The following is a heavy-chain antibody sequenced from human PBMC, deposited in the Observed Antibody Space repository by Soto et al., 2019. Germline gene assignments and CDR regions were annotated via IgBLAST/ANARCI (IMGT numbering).Heavy chain of an antibody. Sequence: SETLSLTCVVSGGSITSYHWSWIRQLPWKGLEWVAYTAYTGNTNYNHSLKSRVTISMDTSQNQLSLKLTSMTAADTAVYYCARAMHAGFTHYFEPWGQGTMVTLSS. V-gene: IGHV4-59*01. J-gene: IGHJ5*02. CDR1: GGSITSYH. D-gene: IGHD1-26*01. CDR3: ARAMHAGFTHYFEP. CDR2: TAYTGNT.